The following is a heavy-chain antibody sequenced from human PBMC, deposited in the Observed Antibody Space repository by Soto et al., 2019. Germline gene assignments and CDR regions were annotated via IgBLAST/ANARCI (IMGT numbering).Heavy chain of an antibody. D-gene: IGHD3-22*01. V-gene: IGHV1-18*01. CDR3: VRDTYYYHSSGPAPFEY. CDR1: GYSFTTYG. J-gene: IGHJ4*02. CDR2: ISGYNGNT. Sequence: QIQLVQSGTEVKRSGASVKVSCKTSGYSFTTYGLSWVRQAPGRGLEWVGWISGYNGNTNYAQKFQRTVILTTDTPTTTGYMEIKSLSSDDTAVYYCVRDTYYYHSSGPAPFEYWGQGTQVTVSS.